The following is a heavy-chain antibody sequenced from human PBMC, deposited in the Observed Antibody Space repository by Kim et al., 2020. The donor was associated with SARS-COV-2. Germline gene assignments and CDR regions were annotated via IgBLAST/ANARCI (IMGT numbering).Heavy chain of an antibody. CDR3: ATDPGA. Sequence: DDGSNKYYADSGKGRFTISSDNPKNTLYLQMNSLRAEDTAVYYCATDPGAWGQGTLVTVSS. J-gene: IGHJ5*02. V-gene: IGHV3-30*03. D-gene: IGHD3-10*01. CDR2: DDGSNK.